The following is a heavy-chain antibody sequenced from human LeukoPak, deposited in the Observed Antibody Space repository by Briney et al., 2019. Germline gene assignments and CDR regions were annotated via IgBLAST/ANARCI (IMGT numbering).Heavy chain of an antibody. CDR3: AKDRRTLDAFDI. V-gene: IGHV3-23*01. Sequence: PGGSLRLSCAASGFTFSISAMSWVRQAPGKGLEWVSAISGSGGSTYYADSVKGRFITSRDNSKNTLYLQMNSLRAEDTAVYYCAKDRRTLDAFDIWGQGTMVTVSS. CDR2: ISGSGGST. J-gene: IGHJ3*02. CDR1: GFTFSISA.